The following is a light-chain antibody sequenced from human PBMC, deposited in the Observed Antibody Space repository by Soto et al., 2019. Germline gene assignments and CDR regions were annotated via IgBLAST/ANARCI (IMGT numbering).Light chain of an antibody. V-gene: IGKV3-15*01. CDR3: QQDNDWPRT. CDR2: GAS. Sequence: EIVFTQSPGTLSLSPGERATLSCRASQSVSSNLAWYQQKPGQAPRLLIYGASTRATGIPARFSGSGSGTEFTLTISSLQSEDFAVYYCQQDNDWPRTFGQGTKVDTK. CDR1: QSVSSN. J-gene: IGKJ1*01.